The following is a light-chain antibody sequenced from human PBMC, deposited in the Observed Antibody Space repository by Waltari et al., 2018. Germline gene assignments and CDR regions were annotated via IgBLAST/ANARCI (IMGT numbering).Light chain of an antibody. CDR1: QGVGSY. CDR3: QQYYSYPVT. CDR2: ASS. V-gene: IGKV1-8*01. J-gene: IGKJ1*01. Sequence: AIRLTQSPSSIAASTGDRVTITCRASQGVGSYLAWYQQKSGRAPKLLLYASSSLEAEVPSRFGGSGSGTDFTLTISCLQSEDFASYFCQQYYSYPVTFSQGTRV.